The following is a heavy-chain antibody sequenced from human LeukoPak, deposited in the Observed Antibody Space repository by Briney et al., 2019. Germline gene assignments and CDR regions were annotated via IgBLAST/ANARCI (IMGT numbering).Heavy chain of an antibody. J-gene: IGHJ4*02. CDR1: GGSISNYY. CDR2: SYYDGST. D-gene: IGHD2-2*01. CDR3: ARDAAALDY. Sequence: SETLSLTCTVSGGSISNYYWSWVRQPPGKGLEWIGYSYYDGSTTYNPSLRSRLTISVDTSMNQFSLHLSSATAADTAMYYCARDAAALDYWGQGILVTVSS. V-gene: IGHV4-59*01.